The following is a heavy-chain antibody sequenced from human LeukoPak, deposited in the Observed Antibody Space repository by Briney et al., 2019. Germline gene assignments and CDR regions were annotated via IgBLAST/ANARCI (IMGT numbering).Heavy chain of an antibody. CDR1: GYTFTNYD. Sequence: ASVKVSCKASGYTFTNYDLNWVRQATGQGLEWLGWMKPNSGETGYAQKFQGRVTMTTYTSTGTTYMELRNLRSDDTAVYYCARDLGIVGPTTMGPWGQGTLVTVSS. CDR3: ARDLGIVGPTTMGP. V-gene: IGHV1-8*01. J-gene: IGHJ5*02. CDR2: MKPNSGET. D-gene: IGHD1-26*01.